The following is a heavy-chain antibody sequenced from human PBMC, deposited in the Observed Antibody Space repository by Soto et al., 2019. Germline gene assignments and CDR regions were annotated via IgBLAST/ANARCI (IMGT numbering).Heavy chain of an antibody. CDR3: XXLDMIXXRGXXXPNDEFDI. J-gene: IGHJ3*02. D-gene: IGHD3-16*01. CDR1: GVSISSGDYY. Sequence: QVQLQESGPGLVKPSQTLSLTCTVSGVSISSGDYYWSWIRQPPGKGLEWIGYIYYSENTYSNPSLKSRVSISGDTSXXXXXXXXXSXTXXXXXXXXXXXLDMIXXRGXXXPNDEFDIWGQGTMVTVSS. CDR2: IYYSENT. V-gene: IGHV4-30-4*01.